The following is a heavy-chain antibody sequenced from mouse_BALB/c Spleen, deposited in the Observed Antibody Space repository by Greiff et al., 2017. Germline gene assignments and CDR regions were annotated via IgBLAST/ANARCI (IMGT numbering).Heavy chain of an antibody. V-gene: IGHV5-17*02. Sequence: EVKLMESGGGLVQPGGSRKLSCAASGFTFSSFGMHWVRQAPEKGLEWVAYISSGSSTIYYADTVKGRFTISRDNPKNTLFLQMTSLRSEDRAMYYCARLGDDYDGVWFAYWGQGTLVTVSA. CDR3: ARLGDDYDGVWFAY. CDR1: GFTFSSFG. CDR2: ISSGSSTI. J-gene: IGHJ3*01. D-gene: IGHD2-4*01.